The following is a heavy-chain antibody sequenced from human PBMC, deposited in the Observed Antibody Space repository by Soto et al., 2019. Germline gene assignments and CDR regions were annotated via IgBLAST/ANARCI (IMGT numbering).Heavy chain of an antibody. V-gene: IGHV3-23*01. CDR3: AKGGYCSGGSCYSNAFDI. J-gene: IGHJ3*02. D-gene: IGHD2-15*01. CDR2: ISGSGGST. Sequence: GGSLRLSCAASGFTFSSYAMSWVRQAPGKGLEWVSAISGSGGSTYYADSVKGRFTISRDNSKNTLYLQMNSLRAEDTAVYYGAKGGYCSGGSCYSNAFDIWGQGTMVTVSS. CDR1: GFTFSSYA.